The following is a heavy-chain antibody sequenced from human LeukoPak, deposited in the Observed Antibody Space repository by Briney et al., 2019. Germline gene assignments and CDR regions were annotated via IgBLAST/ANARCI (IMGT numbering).Heavy chain of an antibody. D-gene: IGHD2-15*01. CDR3: ARDFCSGGSCYPDAFDI. V-gene: IGHV3-33*01. J-gene: IGHJ3*02. CDR1: GFTFSSYG. Sequence: PGGSLRLSCAASGFTFSSYGMHWVRQAPGKGLEWVAVILYDGTNTYYADSVKGRFTISRDNSKNTLYLQMNSLRAEDTAVYYCARDFCSGGSCYPDAFDIWGQGTMVTVSS. CDR2: ILYDGTNT.